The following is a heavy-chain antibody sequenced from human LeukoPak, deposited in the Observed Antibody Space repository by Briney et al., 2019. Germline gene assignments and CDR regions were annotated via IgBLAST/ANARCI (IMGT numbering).Heavy chain of an antibody. D-gene: IGHD6-19*01. CDR2: ISSSSSYI. V-gene: IGHV3-21*01. CDR1: GFTFSSYS. CDR3: ARDKGWYYFDY. J-gene: IGHJ4*02. Sequence: GGSLRLSCAASGFTFSSYSMNWVRQAPGKGLEWVSSISSSSSYIYYADSVKGRFTISRDNAKNSLYLQMNSLRAEDTAVYYCARDKGWYYFDYWGQGTLVTVSP.